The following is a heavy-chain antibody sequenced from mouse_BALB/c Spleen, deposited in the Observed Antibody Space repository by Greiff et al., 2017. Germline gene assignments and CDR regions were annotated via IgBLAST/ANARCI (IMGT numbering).Heavy chain of an antibody. Sequence: EVQGVESGGGLVKPGGSLKLSCAASGFTFSSYAMSWVRQTPEKRLEWVASIRSGGSTYYPDSVKGRFPISRDNARNILYLQMSSLRSEDTAMYDCARGELIYDFDDWGQGTTLTVAS. CDR3: ARGELIYDFDD. CDR1: GFTFSSYA. V-gene: IGHV5-6-5*01. J-gene: IGHJ2*01. CDR2: IRSGGST. D-gene: IGHD2-12*01.